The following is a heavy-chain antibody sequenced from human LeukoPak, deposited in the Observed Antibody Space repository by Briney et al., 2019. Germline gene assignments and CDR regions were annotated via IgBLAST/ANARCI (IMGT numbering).Heavy chain of an antibody. CDR2: IRYDGSNK. V-gene: IGHV3-30*02. CDR3: ARPRDGYNLLDY. CDR1: GFTFSSYG. J-gene: IGHJ4*02. Sequence: KPGGSLRLSCAASGFTFSSYGMHWVRQAPGKGLEWVAFIRYDGSNKYYADSVKGRFTISRDNSKNTLYLQMNSLRGEDTAVYYCARPRDGYNLLDYWGQGTLVTVSS. D-gene: IGHD5-24*01.